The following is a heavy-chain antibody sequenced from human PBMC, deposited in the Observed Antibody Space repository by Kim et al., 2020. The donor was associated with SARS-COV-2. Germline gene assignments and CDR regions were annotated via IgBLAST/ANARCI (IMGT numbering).Heavy chain of an antibody. V-gene: IGHV1-46*01. CDR2: INPSGGST. CDR1: GYTFTSYY. CDR3: ARGRGGRDGLDV. D-gene: IGHD2-15*01. Sequence: ASVKVSCKASGYTFTSYYMHWVRQAPGQGLEWMGTINPSGGSTSYAQKFQGRVTMTRDTSTSTFYMELSSLRSDDTAVYYCARGRGGRDGLDVWGQGTTVTVSS. J-gene: IGHJ6*02.